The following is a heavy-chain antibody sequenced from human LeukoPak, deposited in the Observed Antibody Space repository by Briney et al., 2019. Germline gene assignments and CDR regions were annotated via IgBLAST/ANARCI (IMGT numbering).Heavy chain of an antibody. CDR2: INPSCGST. J-gene: IGHJ6*03. CDR1: GYTFTSYY. D-gene: IGHD2-2*03. V-gene: IGHV1-46*03. Sequence: GASVKVSCKASGYTFTSYYMHWVRQAPVQGLEWMGIINPSCGSTSYAQKFQGRVTMTRDTSASTVYMELSSLRSEDTAVYYCARSGYCSSTSCPGNYYYYYMDVWGKGTTVTVSS. CDR3: ARSGYCSSTSCPGNYYYYYMDV.